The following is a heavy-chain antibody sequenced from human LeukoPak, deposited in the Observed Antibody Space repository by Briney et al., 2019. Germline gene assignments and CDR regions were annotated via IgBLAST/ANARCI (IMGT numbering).Heavy chain of an antibody. CDR1: GFTFTNHW. Sequence: GGSLRLSCAASGFTFTNHWMHWVRQAPGKRLVWVSRIRPDGRETNHADSVKGRFTISRDNAKNTLYLQMNSLGAEDTAVYYCGRDAVLGSGSVDCWGQGVLVTVSS. D-gene: IGHD3-10*01. CDR2: IRPDGRET. V-gene: IGHV3-74*01. J-gene: IGHJ4*02. CDR3: GRDAVLGSGSVDC.